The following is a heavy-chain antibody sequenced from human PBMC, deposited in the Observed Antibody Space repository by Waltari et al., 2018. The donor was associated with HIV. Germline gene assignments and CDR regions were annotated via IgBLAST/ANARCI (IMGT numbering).Heavy chain of an antibody. V-gene: IGHV3-53*01. D-gene: IGHD1-26*01. CDR1: EFTLSSHY. Sequence: VQLVESGGGLIQPGGSLRPSCAASEFTLSSHYTNWVRQAPGKGLEWVSIIYSGGSTYYADSVKCRFTITRDNSKNTLYLQMKRLRADDTAVYYCARVAPDGVGATGPFENWGQGTLVTVSS. CDR2: IYSGGST. J-gene: IGHJ4*02. CDR3: ARVAPDGVGATGPFEN.